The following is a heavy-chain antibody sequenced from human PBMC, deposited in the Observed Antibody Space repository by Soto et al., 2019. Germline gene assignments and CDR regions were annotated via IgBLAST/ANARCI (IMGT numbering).Heavy chain of an antibody. CDR2: ISGSGGST. Sequence: LRLSCAASGFTFSSYAMSWVRQAPGKGLEWVSAISGSGGSTYYADSVKGRFTISRDNSKNTLYLQMNSLRAEDTAVYYCAKFGSIAVAGTFDYWGQGTLVSVSS. CDR3: AKFGSIAVAGTFDY. J-gene: IGHJ4*02. D-gene: IGHD6-19*01. CDR1: GFTFSSYA. V-gene: IGHV3-23*01.